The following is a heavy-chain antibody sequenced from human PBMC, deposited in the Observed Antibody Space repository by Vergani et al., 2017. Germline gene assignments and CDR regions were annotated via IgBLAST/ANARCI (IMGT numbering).Heavy chain of an antibody. CDR2: IIPIFGTA. Sequence: QVQLVQSGAEVKKPGSSVKVSCKASGGTFSSYAISWVRQAPGQGLEWMGGIIPIFGTANYAQQFQGRVTITADESTSTAYMELSSLRSEDTAVYYSARSTYLLNNYDSSGFDYWGQGTLVTVSS. J-gene: IGHJ4*02. D-gene: IGHD3-22*01. V-gene: IGHV1-69*01. CDR1: GGTFSSYA. CDR3: ARSTYLLNNYDSSGFDY.